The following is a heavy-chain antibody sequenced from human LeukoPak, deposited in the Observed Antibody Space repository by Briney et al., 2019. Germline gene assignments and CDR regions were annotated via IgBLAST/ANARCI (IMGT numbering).Heavy chain of an antibody. J-gene: IGHJ4*02. CDR2: IGIRGDT. D-gene: IGHD6-19*01. V-gene: IGHV3-13*01. CDR3: ARGGIQVSGIDEFDY. Sequence: GGSLRLSCAASGFTFIDYDRHWGRQVRGKGLEWVSAIGIRGDTHYSGSVKGRFTISRQNAESSLYLQMHSLRAEDTAVYYCARGGIQVSGIDEFDYWGQGTLVTVSS. CDR1: GFTFIDYD.